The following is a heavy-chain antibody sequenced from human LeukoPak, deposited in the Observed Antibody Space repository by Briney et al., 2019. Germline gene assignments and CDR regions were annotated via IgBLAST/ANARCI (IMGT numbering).Heavy chain of an antibody. CDR1: GFTFSSYD. V-gene: IGHV3-30*03. CDR3: ARDGSNFDWFYYYYYMDV. D-gene: IGHD3-9*01. CDR2: ISYDGSNK. Sequence: GGSLRLSCAASGFTFSSYDMHWVRQAPGKGLEWVAVISYDGSNKYYADSVKGRFTISRDNSKNTLYLQMNSLRAEDTAVYYCARDGSNFDWFYYYYYMDVWGKGTTVTVSS. J-gene: IGHJ6*03.